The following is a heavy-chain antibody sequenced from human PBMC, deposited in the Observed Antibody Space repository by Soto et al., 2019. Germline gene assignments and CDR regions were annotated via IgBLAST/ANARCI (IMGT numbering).Heavy chain of an antibody. D-gene: IGHD3-22*01. CDR3: ARDPIDDRSGSLPDY. CDR1: GGSISSGDYY. V-gene: IGHV4-30-4*01. J-gene: IGHJ4*02. CDR2: IHYSGST. Sequence: SETLSLTCTVSGGSISSGDYYWSWIRQPPGKGLEWIGYIHYSGSTYYNPSPKSRVTISVDTSKNQVSQKLSTVTAADTAVYYCARDPIDDRSGSLPDYWCQGTLVTVSS.